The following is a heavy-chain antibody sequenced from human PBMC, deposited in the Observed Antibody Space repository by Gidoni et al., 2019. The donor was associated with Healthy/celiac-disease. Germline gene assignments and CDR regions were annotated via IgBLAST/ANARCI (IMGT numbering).Heavy chain of an antibody. Sequence: EVQLLESGGGLVQPGGSLRLSCAASGVTFSSYAMSWVRQAPGKGLEWVSAISGSGGSTYYADSVKGRFTISRDNSKNTLYLQMNSLRAEDTAVYYCAKDPLYYYDSSGEFDYWGQGTLVTVSS. V-gene: IGHV3-23*01. CDR1: GVTFSSYA. CDR3: AKDPLYYYDSSGEFDY. CDR2: ISGSGGST. J-gene: IGHJ4*02. D-gene: IGHD3-22*01.